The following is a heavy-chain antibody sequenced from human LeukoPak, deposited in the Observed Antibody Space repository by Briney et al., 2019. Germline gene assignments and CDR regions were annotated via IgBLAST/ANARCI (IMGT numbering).Heavy chain of an antibody. J-gene: IGHJ2*01. V-gene: IGHV3-21*01. CDR1: GFTFSSYS. Sequence: PGGSLRLSCAASGFTFSSYSMNWVRQAPGKGPEWVSSISTSGTYIYSADSVKGRFTISRDNANNSLYLQMNSLRAEDTAVYYCARAPYCSSSGCTDWYFDLWGRGTLVTVSS. D-gene: IGHD2-2*01. CDR3: ARAPYCSSSGCTDWYFDL. CDR2: ISTSGTYI.